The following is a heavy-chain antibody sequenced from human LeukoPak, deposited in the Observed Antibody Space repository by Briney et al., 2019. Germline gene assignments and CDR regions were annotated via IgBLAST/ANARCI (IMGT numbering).Heavy chain of an antibody. J-gene: IGHJ5*02. D-gene: IGHD2-2*01. CDR3: ARGLRSCNSASCHPTWFDP. CDR2: ISHSSNYK. V-gene: IGHV3-21*01. Sequence: GGSLRLSCAASGFTFSSYAMSWVRQAPGKGLEWVSSISHSSNYKYYADSVKGRFTISRDNAKNSLYLEMNSLRAEDMAVYYCARGLRSCNSASCHPTWFDPWGRGALVTVSS. CDR1: GFTFSSYA.